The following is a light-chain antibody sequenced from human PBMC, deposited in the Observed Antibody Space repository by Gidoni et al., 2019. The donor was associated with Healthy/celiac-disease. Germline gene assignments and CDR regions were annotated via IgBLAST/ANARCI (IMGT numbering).Light chain of an antibody. CDR3: MQALQTPLFT. CDR1: QSLLHSNGYNY. Sequence: IVMTQSPLSLPVSPGEPASISCRSSQSLLHSNGYNYLDWYLQKPGQSPQLLLYWGYNRAAGVPDRFSGSGSGTDFTLKSSRVEAEDVGVYYCMQALQTPLFTFGPGTKVDIK. J-gene: IGKJ3*01. V-gene: IGKV2-28*01. CDR2: WGY.